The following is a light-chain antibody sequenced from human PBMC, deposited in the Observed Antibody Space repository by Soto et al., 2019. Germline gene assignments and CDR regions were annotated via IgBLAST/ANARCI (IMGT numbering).Light chain of an antibody. CDR2: AAS. J-gene: IGKJ4*01. CDR1: QAINNY. CDR3: QHLKSYPPT. Sequence: DIQLTQSPSFLSSSVGDRVTITCRASQAINNYLAWYQQKPGPAPKLLIYAASILQGGVPSRFSGSGSGTEFTLTISSLQPEDFATYYSQHLKSYPPTFGGGTKVEIK. V-gene: IGKV1-9*01.